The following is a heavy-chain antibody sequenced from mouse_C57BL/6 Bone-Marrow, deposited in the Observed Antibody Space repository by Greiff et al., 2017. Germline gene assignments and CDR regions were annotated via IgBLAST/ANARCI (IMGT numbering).Heavy chain of an antibody. J-gene: IGHJ3*01. D-gene: IGHD1-1*01. CDR2: IYPGYSDT. Sequence: EVQLQQSGTVLARPGASVKMSCKTSGYTFTSYWMHWVKQRPGPGLEWIGAIYPGYSDTSYNQKVKGKAKQTAVTSASTAYMELSSLTNEDSAVYYCTREDSFHYYGSSPFAYWGQGTLVTVSA. CDR1: GYTFTSYW. V-gene: IGHV1-5*01. CDR3: TREDSFHYYGSSPFAY.